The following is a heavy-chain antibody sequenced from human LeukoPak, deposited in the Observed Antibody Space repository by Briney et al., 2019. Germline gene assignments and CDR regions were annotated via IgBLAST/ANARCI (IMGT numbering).Heavy chain of an antibody. CDR2: IFYGGST. J-gene: IGHJ6*02. CDR1: GGSVSSYY. CDR3: ARSGFRDYYFAMDV. V-gene: IGHV4-59*02. D-gene: IGHD3-22*01. Sequence: SETLSLTCTVSGGSVSSYYRSWIRQLPGKGLEWIGFIFYGGSTNYNPSLRSRVTISEDTSKNQFSLKLSSVTAADTAVYYCARSGFRDYYFAMDVWGQGTTVTVSS.